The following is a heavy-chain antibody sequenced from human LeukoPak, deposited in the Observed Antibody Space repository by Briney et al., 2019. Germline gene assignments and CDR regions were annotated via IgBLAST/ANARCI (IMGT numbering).Heavy chain of an antibody. CDR1: GFTFDDYT. CDR2: IKQDGSEK. Sequence: PGGSLRLSCAASGFTFDDYTMSWVRQAPGKGLEWVANIKQDGSEKYYVDSVKGRFTISRDNAKNSLYLQMNSLRAEDTAVYYCASARYSYAGLDYWGQGTLVTVSS. CDR3: ASARYSYAGLDY. V-gene: IGHV3-7*01. D-gene: IGHD5-18*01. J-gene: IGHJ4*02.